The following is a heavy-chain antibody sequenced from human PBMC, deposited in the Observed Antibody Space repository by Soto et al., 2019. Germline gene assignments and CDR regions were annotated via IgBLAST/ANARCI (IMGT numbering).Heavy chain of an antibody. CDR2: IGSSSSFI. J-gene: IGHJ6*02. V-gene: IGHV3-21*01. CDR1: GFTFSSYT. Sequence: GGSLRLSCAASGFTFSSYTMNWVRQAPGMGLEWVSSIGSSSSFIYYADSVKGRFTISRDNAKNSLYLQMNSLRVEDTAVYYCAKDRLFVFRPPPSSYYGMVVWGQGTPVTVS. CDR3: AKDRLFVFRPPPSSYYGMVV. D-gene: IGHD3-3*01.